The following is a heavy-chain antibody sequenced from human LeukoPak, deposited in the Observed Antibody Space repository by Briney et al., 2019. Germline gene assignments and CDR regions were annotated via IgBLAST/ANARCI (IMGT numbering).Heavy chain of an antibody. Sequence: SETLSLICSVSDGSITRSSYYWGWIRQTPGEGLDWIGSIYYSGIAYYNPSLQGRVTMSVDTSKNQFSLKLNSVTVADTAVYFCARLRVTTGFDYWGQGIPVTVSS. V-gene: IGHV4-39*01. J-gene: IGHJ4*02. CDR3: ARLRVTTGFDY. CDR2: IYYSGIA. D-gene: IGHD2-21*02. CDR1: DGSITRSSYY.